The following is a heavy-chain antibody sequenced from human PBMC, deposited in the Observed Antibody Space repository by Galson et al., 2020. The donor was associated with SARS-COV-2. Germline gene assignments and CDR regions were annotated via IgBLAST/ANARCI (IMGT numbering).Heavy chain of an antibody. Sequence: SQTLSLTCAISGDSVSSNSAAWNWIRQSPSRGLEWLGRTYYRSNWYNDYAVSVRSRININPDTSKNQFSLQLNFVTPEDTAVYYCARETVIQYYDWLNYFDYWGQGTLVTVSS. CDR3: ARETVIQYYDWLNYFDY. V-gene: IGHV6-1*01. D-gene: IGHD3-9*01. CDR2: TYYRSNWYN. J-gene: IGHJ4*02. CDR1: GDSVSSNSAA.